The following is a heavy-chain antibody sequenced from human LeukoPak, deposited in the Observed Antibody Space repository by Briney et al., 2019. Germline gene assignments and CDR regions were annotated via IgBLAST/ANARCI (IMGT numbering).Heavy chain of an antibody. D-gene: IGHD1-26*01. V-gene: IGHV1-2*02. CDR1: GYTFTGYY. CDR2: INPNSGGT. CDR3: ARIGPRGSYGPDH. J-gene: IGHJ5*02. Sequence: ASVKVSCKASGYTFTGYYMHWVRQAPGQGLEWMGWINPNSGGTNYAQKFQGRVTMTRDTSISTAYMELSRLRSDDTAVYYCARIGPRGSYGPDHWGQGTLVTVSS.